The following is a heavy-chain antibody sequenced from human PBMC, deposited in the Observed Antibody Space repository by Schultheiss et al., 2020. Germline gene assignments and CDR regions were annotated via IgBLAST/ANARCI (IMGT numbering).Heavy chain of an antibody. J-gene: IGHJ2*01. CDR1: GGSISSYY. V-gene: IGHV3-11*01. CDR2: ISSSGSTI. Sequence: LSLTCTVSGGSISSYYWSWIRQPPGKGLEWVSYISSSGSTIYYADSVKGRFTISRDNAKNSLYLQMNSLRAEDTAVYYCTRGDVWGRGTLVTVS. CDR3: TRGDV.